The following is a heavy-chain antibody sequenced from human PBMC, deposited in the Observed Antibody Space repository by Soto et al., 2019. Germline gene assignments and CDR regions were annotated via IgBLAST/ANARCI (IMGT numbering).Heavy chain of an antibody. V-gene: IGHV4-59*01. D-gene: IGHD2-15*01. CDR3: ATRRSYCSGGSCYPYYFDY. CDR2: IYYSGST. Sequence: SETLSLTCTVSGGSISSYYCSWIRQPPGKGLEWIGYIYYSGSTNYNPSLKSRVTISVDTSKNQFSLKLSSVTAADTAVYYCATRRSYCSGGSCYPYYFDYWGQGTLVTVSS. CDR1: GGSISSYY. J-gene: IGHJ4*02.